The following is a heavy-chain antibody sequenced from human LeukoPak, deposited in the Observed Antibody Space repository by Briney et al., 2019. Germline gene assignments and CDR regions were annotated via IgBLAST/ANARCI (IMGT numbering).Heavy chain of an antibody. Sequence: ASVKVSCKASGYTFTGYYMHWVRQAPGQGLEWMGWINPNSGGTNYAQKSQGRVTMTRDTSIGTAYMELSRLRSDDTAVYYCARGPYYYDSSGLNWFDPWGQGTLVTVSS. D-gene: IGHD3-22*01. CDR3: ARGPYYYDSSGLNWFDP. V-gene: IGHV1-2*02. CDR1: GYTFTGYY. CDR2: INPNSGGT. J-gene: IGHJ5*02.